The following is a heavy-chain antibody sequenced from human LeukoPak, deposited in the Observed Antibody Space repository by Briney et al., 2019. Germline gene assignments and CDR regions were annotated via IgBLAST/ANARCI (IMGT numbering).Heavy chain of an antibody. CDR3: AKSGGGYSSGWFY. V-gene: IGHV3-30*02. J-gene: IGHJ4*02. CDR2: IRYDGSNK. D-gene: IGHD6-19*01. CDR1: GFTFSSYG. Sequence: PGGSLRLSCAASGFTFSSYGVHWVRQAPGKGLEWVAFIRYDGSNKYYADSVKGRFTISRDNSKNTLYLQMNSLRAEDTAVYYCAKSGGGYSSGWFYWGQGTLVTVSS.